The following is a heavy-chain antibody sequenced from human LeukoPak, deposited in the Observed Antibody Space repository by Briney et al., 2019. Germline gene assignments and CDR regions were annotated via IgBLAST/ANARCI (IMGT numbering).Heavy chain of an antibody. J-gene: IGHJ4*02. Sequence: GRSLRLSCAASGFTFSSYGMHWVRQAPGKGLEWVAVIPYDGSNKYYADSVKGRFTISRDNSKNTLYLQMNSLRAEDTAVYYCAKDSSSSNFDYWGQGTLVTVSS. CDR1: GFTFSSYG. CDR3: AKDSSSSNFDY. CDR2: IPYDGSNK. V-gene: IGHV3-30*18. D-gene: IGHD6-6*01.